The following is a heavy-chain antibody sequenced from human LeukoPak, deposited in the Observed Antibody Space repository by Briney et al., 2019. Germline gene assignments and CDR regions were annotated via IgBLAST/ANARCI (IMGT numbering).Heavy chain of an antibody. J-gene: IGHJ4*02. CDR3: ARADYASSPYYFDY. V-gene: IGHV1-2*02. CDR2: INPNSGGT. Sequence: ASVKVSCKASGFTFTGYYIHWVRQAPGQGLEWLGLINPNSGGTNYAQNFQGRVTTTRDTSISTAYMEVSSLTSDDTAVYFCARADYASSPYYFDYWGQGTLVTVSS. D-gene: IGHD3-22*01. CDR1: GFTFTGYY.